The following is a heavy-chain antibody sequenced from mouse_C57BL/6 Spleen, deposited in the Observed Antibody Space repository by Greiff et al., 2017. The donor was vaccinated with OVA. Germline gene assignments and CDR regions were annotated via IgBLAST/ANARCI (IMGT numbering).Heavy chain of an antibody. CDR1: GFTFSSYA. CDR3: AREEVTFDY. J-gene: IGHJ2*01. V-gene: IGHV5-4*01. Sequence: EVQVVESGGGLVKPGGSLKLSCAASGFTFSSYAMSWVRQTPEKRLEWVATISDGGSYTYYPDNVKGRFTISRDNAKNNLYLQMSHLKSEDTAMYYCAREEVTFDYWGQGTTLTVSS. CDR2: ISDGGSYT. D-gene: IGHD2-2*01.